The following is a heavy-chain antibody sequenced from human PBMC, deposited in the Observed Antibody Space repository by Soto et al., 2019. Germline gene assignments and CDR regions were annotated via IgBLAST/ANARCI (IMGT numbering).Heavy chain of an antibody. J-gene: IGHJ5*02. D-gene: IGHD1-26*01. V-gene: IGHV1-2*02. CDR3: GRDAVGAIPLGWFDP. CDR1: GYTFIGYY. Sequence: QVQLVQSGAEVKEPGASVKVSCKTSGYTFIGYYMHWVRQAPGQGLEWMGWMNPRSGDTNYAQKFQGRVTMTRDASFTTAYMELRRLRSDDTAVYFCGRDAVGAIPLGWFDPWGQGTLVTVSS. CDR2: MNPRSGDT.